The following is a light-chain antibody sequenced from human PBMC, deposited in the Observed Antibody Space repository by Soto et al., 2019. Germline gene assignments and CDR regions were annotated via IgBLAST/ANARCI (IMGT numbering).Light chain of an antibody. CDR2: GAS. CDR3: QQHSHWPPWT. Sequence: EVVLTQSPATLSLSPGERATLSCRASQTVRTFLDWYQQKPGQAPRLLIYGASNRATGIPARFSGSGSGTDVTLTISSLEPEDFAVYYCQQHSHWPPWTFGQGTRVEIQ. J-gene: IGKJ1*01. V-gene: IGKV3-11*01. CDR1: QTVRTF.